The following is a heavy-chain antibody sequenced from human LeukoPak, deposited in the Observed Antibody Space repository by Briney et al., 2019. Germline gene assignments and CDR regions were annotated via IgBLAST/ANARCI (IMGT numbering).Heavy chain of an antibody. CDR1: GGSIISGTYY. CDR2: IHAGGST. J-gene: IGHJ4*02. Sequence: PSETLSLTCTVSGGSIISGTYYWSWIRQPAGKGLEWIGRIHAGGSTNYNPSLKSRVTISVDTSKNQFSLKLSSVTAADTAVYYCASPAYCSGGSCYRYAFDYWGQGTLVTVSS. V-gene: IGHV4-61*02. D-gene: IGHD2-15*01. CDR3: ASPAYCSGGSCYRYAFDY.